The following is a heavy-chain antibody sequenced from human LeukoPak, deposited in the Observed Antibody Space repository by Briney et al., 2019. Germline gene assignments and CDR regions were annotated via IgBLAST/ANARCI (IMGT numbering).Heavy chain of an antibody. CDR3: ARGNYYDSRGYQYYFDY. J-gene: IGHJ4*02. CDR2: INHSGST. D-gene: IGHD3-22*01. CDR1: GGSFSGYY. Sequence: SETLSLTCAVYGGSFSGYYWSWIRQPPGKGLEWIGEINHSGSTNYNPSLKSRVTISVDTSKNQFSLKLSSVTAADTAVYYCARGNYYDSRGYQYYFDYWGQGTLVTVSS. V-gene: IGHV4-34*01.